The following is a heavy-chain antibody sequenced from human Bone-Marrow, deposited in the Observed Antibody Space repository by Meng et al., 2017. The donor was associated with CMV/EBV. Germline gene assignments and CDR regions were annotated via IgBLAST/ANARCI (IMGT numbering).Heavy chain of an antibody. CDR3: ARGGGNARINWFDP. CDR1: GGTFSSYA. V-gene: IGHV1-69*05. Sequence: SVKVSCKASGGTFSSYAISWVRQAPGQGLEWMGGIIPIFGTANYAQKFQGRVTITTDESTSTAYVELSSLRSEDTAVYYCARGGGNARINWFDPWGQGTLVTVSS. CDR2: IIPIFGTA. J-gene: IGHJ5*02. D-gene: IGHD4-23*01.